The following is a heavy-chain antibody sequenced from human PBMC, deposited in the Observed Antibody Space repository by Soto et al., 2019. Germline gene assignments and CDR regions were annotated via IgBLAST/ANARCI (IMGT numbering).Heavy chain of an antibody. CDR1: GGSITSSSYY. Sequence: SETLSLTCTVSGGSITSSSYYWGWIRQPPGKGLEWIGGIYYSGRSYYNPSLKSRVTMSVDTSKNQFSLTLNSVTAADAAVYYCARQRTTVVTQAYFDHWGQGTLVTVSS. D-gene: IGHD4-17*01. V-gene: IGHV4-39*01. CDR3: ARQRTTVVTQAYFDH. J-gene: IGHJ4*02. CDR2: IYYSGRS.